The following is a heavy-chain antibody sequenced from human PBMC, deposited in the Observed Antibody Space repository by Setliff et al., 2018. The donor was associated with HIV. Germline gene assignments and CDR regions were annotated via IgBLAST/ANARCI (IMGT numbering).Heavy chain of an antibody. D-gene: IGHD3-16*01. CDR2: IYTSGST. V-gene: IGHV4-4*07. Sequence: SETLSLTCTVSGGSISSYYWSWIRQPAGKGLEWIGHIYTSGSTNYNPSLKSRVAMSVDTSKNQFSLKLSSVTAADTAVYYCARGVPWGDYYYYMDVWGKGTTVTSP. CDR1: GGSISSYY. CDR3: ARGVPWGDYYYYMDV. J-gene: IGHJ6*03.